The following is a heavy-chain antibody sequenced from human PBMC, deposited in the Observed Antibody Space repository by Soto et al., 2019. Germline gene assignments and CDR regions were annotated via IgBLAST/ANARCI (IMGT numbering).Heavy chain of an antibody. CDR1: GFTFNTYW. CDR3: ATAISSPFSNFDS. Sequence: EVQLVQSGGDLVQPGGSLRLSCVASGFTFNTYWMTCDREAPGMGLEWVAGIKEDASEEVYVDSVKGRFSISRDNAKNSLYLQLNSLRAEDTAVYYCATAISSPFSNFDSWGQGSLVTVSS. J-gene: IGHJ4*02. D-gene: IGHD2-2*01. CDR2: IKEDASEE. V-gene: IGHV3-7*01.